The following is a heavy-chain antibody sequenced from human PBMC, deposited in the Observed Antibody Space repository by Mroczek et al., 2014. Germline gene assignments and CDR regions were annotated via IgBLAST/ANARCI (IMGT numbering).Heavy chain of an antibody. CDR3: TTPPLLSTSLRWYFQH. Sequence: SGGGLVKPGGSLRLSCAASGFTFSNAWMSWVRQAPGKGLEWVGRIKSKTDGGTTDYAAPVKGRFTISRDDSKNTLYLQMNSLKTEDTAVYYCTTPPLLSTSLRWYFQHWGQGTLVTVSS. CDR2: IKSKTDGGTT. CDR1: GFTFSNAW. J-gene: IGHJ1*01. V-gene: IGHV3-15*01. D-gene: IGHD2-2*01.